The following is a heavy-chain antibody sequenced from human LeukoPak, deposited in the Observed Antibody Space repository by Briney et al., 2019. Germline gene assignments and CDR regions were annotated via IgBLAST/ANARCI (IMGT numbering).Heavy chain of an antibody. Sequence: SETLSLTCTVSGDSISSYYWSWIRQPPGGGLEWIGYIFHSGSTNYNPSPKSRVTISLDTSKNQFSLKLSSVTAADTAVYYCARQSGCSGGSCWLYYFDYWGQGTLVTVSS. J-gene: IGHJ4*02. V-gene: IGHV4-59*08. CDR2: IFHSGST. CDR3: ARQSGCSGGSCWLYYFDY. D-gene: IGHD2-15*01. CDR1: GDSISSYY.